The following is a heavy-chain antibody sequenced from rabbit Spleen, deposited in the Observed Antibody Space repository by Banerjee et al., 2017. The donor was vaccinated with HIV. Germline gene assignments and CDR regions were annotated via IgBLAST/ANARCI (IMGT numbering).Heavy chain of an antibody. CDR1: GFTLNSYW. CDR2: IYTDTDTT. D-gene: IGHD1-1*01. V-gene: IGHV1S43*01. Sequence: QEQLEESGGGLVKPGGTLTLTCTASGFTLNSYWMCWVRQAPGKGLELIACIYTDTDTTWYPSWVNGRFTVSRSTSLDTVDLRVTSLTAADTATYFCARDTSSSFSTYGMDLWGPGTLVTVS. CDR3: ARDTSSSFSTYGMDL. J-gene: IGHJ6*01.